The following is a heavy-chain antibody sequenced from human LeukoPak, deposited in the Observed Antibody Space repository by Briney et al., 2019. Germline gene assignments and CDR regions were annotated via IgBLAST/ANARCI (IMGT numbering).Heavy chain of an antibody. Sequence: SETLSLTCSVSGGSISSRSYYWSWIRQPPGKGLERIGEINHSGSTNYNPSLKSRVTISVDTSKNQFSLKLSSVTAADTAVFYCARDVRGSSGRYYYYYMDVWGKGTTVTVSS. J-gene: IGHJ6*03. CDR3: ARDVRGSSGRYYYYYMDV. V-gene: IGHV4-39*07. CDR1: GGSISSRSYY. D-gene: IGHD3-22*01. CDR2: INHSGST.